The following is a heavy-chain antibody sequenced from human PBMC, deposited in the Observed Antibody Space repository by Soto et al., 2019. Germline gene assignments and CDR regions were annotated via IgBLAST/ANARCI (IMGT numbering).Heavy chain of an antibody. Sequence: QLQLVQSGAEVKKPGSSVKVSCQASGDTFSSHGVSWVRQAPGQGLEWMGGIIPIFDATKYAQKFQDRVTITADDSTNTVYMQLSSLRSEDTAVYYCARDITRYNSAISGAPYFYYGMDVWGQGTSVTVSS. CDR2: IIPIFDAT. CDR1: GDTFSSHG. V-gene: IGHV1-69*01. CDR3: ARDITRYNSAISGAPYFYYGMDV. D-gene: IGHD1-20*01. J-gene: IGHJ6*02.